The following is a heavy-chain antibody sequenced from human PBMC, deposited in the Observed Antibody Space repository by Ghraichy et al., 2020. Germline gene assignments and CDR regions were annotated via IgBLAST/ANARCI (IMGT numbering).Heavy chain of an antibody. V-gene: IGHV4-34*01. CDR3: ARGPLRKVGATNDY. Sequence: SETLSLTCAVYGGSFSGYYWSWIRQPPGKGLEWIGEINHSGSTNYNPSLKSRVTISVDTSKNQFSLKLSPVTAADTAVYYCARGPLRKVGATNDYWGQGTLVTVSS. CDR2: INHSGST. CDR1: GGSFSGYY. J-gene: IGHJ4*02. D-gene: IGHD1-26*01.